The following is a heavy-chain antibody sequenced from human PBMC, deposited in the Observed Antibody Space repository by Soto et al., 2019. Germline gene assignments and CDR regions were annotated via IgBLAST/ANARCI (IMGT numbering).Heavy chain of an antibody. CDR3: AKGQAYGSAWMNY. J-gene: IGHJ4*02. CDR2: IKGDGRGK. CDR1: GLTFSSYW. D-gene: IGHD6-19*01. Sequence: GGSLRLSCAASGLTFSSYWMSWVRQAPGKGLEWVASIKGDGRGKYYVDPVKGRFTISRDNAKNTLYLQMNSLRVEDTAIYYWAKGQAYGSAWMNYWGQGTLGTVSS. V-gene: IGHV3-7*03.